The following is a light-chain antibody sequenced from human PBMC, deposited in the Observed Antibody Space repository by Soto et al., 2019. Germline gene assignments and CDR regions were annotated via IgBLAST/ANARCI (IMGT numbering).Light chain of an antibody. CDR2: STS. CDR1: QSVSSSY. CDR3: QQYGSSLIT. J-gene: IGKJ5*01. Sequence: EIVLTQSPGTLSLSPGERATLSCRASQSVSSSYLAWYQQKPGQAPRLLIYSTSSRATGIPDRFSGSGSGTDFTLTISRLEPEDFAVYYCQQYGSSLITFGQGTRMEN. V-gene: IGKV3-20*01.